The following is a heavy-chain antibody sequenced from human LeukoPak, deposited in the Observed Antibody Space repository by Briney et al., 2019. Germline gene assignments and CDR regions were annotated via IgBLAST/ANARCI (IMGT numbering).Heavy chain of an antibody. Sequence: SETLSLTCSFSGGPINGTYYYWGWIRQPPGKGLEWIGSIYYSGSTYYNPSLKSRVTISVDTSKNQFSLKLSSVTAADTAVYYCARDPWFGELTPFDYWGQGTLVTVSS. CDR1: GGPINGTYYY. CDR2: IYYSGST. D-gene: IGHD3-10*01. J-gene: IGHJ4*02. V-gene: IGHV4-39*07. CDR3: ARDPWFGELTPFDY.